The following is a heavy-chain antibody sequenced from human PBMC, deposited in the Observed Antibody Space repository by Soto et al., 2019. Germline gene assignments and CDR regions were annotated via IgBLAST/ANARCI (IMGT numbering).Heavy chain of an antibody. D-gene: IGHD3-3*02. V-gene: IGHV3-33*01. J-gene: IGHJ6*02. CDR3: ATDGTQHLLDYGMDD. CDR1: GCTFSSHG. Sequence: XGALSPSCAAAGCTFSSHGMHWVRQAPGKGLEWVAVIWYDGSNKYYADSVKGRFTISRDNSKNTRYLQMNSLRVDDTAVYYFATDGTQHLLDYGMDDWRQGNRGTVSS. CDR2: IWYDGSNK.